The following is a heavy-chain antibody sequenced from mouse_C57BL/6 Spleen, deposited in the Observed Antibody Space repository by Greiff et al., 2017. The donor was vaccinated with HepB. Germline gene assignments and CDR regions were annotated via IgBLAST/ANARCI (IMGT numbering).Heavy chain of an antibody. CDR1: GYTFTSYW. J-gene: IGHJ1*03. Sequence: VQLQQPGAELVKPGASVKLSCKASGYTFTSYWMHWVKQRPGQGLEWIGMIHPNSGSTNYNEKFKSKATLTVDKSSSTAYMQLSSLTSEDSAVYYCARSTMVTTWYFDVWGTGTTVTVSS. D-gene: IGHD2-2*01. V-gene: IGHV1-64*01. CDR3: ARSTMVTTWYFDV. CDR2: IHPNSGST.